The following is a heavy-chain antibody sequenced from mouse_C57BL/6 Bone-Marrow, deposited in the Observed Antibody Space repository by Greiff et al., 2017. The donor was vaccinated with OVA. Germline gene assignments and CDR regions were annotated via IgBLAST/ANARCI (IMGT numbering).Heavy chain of an antibody. J-gene: IGHJ1*03. CDR2: IYPGSGNT. Sequence: QVQLQQSGPELVKPGASVKISCKASGYSFTSYYIHWVKQRPGQGLEWIGWIYPGSGNTKYNEKFKGKATLTADTSSSTAYMQLSSLTSEDSAVYYCARSTTVVARYFDVWGTGTTVTVSS. V-gene: IGHV1-66*01. CDR3: ARSTTVVARYFDV. CDR1: GYSFTSYY. D-gene: IGHD1-1*01.